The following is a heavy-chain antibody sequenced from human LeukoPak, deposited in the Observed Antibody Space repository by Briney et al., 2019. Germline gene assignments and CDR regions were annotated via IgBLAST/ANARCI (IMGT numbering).Heavy chain of an antibody. CDR3: ALRGYFDY. V-gene: IGHV3-53*01. Sequence: QPGGPLRLSCAASGFTVSSNYMSWVRQAPGKGLEWVSVTYSGGSTYYADSVKGRFTISRDNSKNTLYLQMDSLRAEDTAVYYCALRGYFDYWGQGTLVTVSS. CDR1: GFTVSSNY. CDR2: TYSGGST. J-gene: IGHJ4*02.